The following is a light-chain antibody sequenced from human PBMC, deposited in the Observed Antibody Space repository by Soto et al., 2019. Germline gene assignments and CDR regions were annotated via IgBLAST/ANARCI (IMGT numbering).Light chain of an antibody. CDR2: DVS. CDR3: SSYSSTSTLYV. J-gene: IGLJ1*01. CDR1: SSDIGGYNY. V-gene: IGLV2-14*03. Sequence: QSALTQPASVSGSPGQSITISCTGTSSDIGGYNYVSWYQQLPGKVPKLIIYDVSNRPSGVSDRFSGSKSVNAASLTISGLQADDEADYYCSSYSSTSTLYVFGTGTKVTVL.